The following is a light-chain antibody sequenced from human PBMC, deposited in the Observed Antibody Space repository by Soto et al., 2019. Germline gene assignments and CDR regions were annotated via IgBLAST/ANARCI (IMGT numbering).Light chain of an antibody. J-gene: IGKJ1*01. CDR2: SAS. V-gene: IGKV1-16*02. Sequence: DIQMTQSPSSLSASVGDRVTITCRASQGISTYLGWYQQKPGKTPTSLIYSASSLQSGVPSKFSGSGSGTDFTLTISDMQPDDFATYYCQQYYRDPWTFGQGTKVEIK. CDR1: QGISTY. CDR3: QQYYRDPWT.